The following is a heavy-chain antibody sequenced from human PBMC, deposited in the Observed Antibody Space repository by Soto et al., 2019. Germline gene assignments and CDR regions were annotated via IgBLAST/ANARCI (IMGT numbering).Heavy chain of an antibody. Sequence: SEALSLTCSVSGGSVRSGSYYWSWIRQPPGKGLEWIGYIYQSGTTNYNASLKSRVTISIDTSKNQFFLKLNSVTAADKAVYYCARDSSGRHDYWGQGTMVTVSS. J-gene: IGHJ4*02. CDR3: ARDSSGRHDY. V-gene: IGHV4-61*01. CDR2: IYQSGTT. CDR1: GGSVRSGSYY. D-gene: IGHD3-22*01.